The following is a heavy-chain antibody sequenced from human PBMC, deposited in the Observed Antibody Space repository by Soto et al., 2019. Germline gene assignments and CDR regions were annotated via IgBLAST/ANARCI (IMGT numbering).Heavy chain of an antibody. J-gene: IGHJ4*02. CDR1: GYTFTSYG. V-gene: IGHV1-18*01. Sequence: ASVKVSCKASGYTFTSYGITWVRQAPGQGLEWMGWISAYNGYTNYAQKLQGRVTMTTDTSTSTAYMELRSLTSDDTAVYYCARDNGDFNFDYWGQGTLVTVSS. CDR2: ISAYNGYT. D-gene: IGHD2-8*01. CDR3: ARDNGDFNFDY.